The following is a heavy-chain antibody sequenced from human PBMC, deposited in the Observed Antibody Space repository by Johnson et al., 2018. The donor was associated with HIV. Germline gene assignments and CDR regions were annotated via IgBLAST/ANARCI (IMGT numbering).Heavy chain of an antibody. CDR1: GFTFSSYP. V-gene: IGHV3-30*04. CDR2: ISYDGSNK. J-gene: IGHJ3*02. CDR3: SRPLPAAYYAFDI. Sequence: VQLVESGGGVVQPGRSLRLSCAASGFTFSSYPMHWVRQAPGKGLEWVAVISYDGSNKYYADSVKGRFTISRDNSKNTLYLQMKSLRAEDTSVYYCSRPLPAAYYAFDIWGQGTMVTVSS. D-gene: IGHD2-2*01.